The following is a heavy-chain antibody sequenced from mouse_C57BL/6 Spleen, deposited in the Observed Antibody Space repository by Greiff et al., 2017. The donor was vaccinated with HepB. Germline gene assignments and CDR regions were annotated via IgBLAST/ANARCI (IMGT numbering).Heavy chain of an antibody. J-gene: IGHJ2*02. CDR3: ARDGGWFLADY. V-gene: IGHV1-54*01. CDR1: GYAFTNYL. D-gene: IGHD2-3*01. CDR2: INPGSGGT. Sequence: QVQLQQSGAELVRPGTSVKVSCKASGYAFTNYLIEWVKQRPGQGLEWIGVINPGSGGTNYNEKFKGKATLTADKSSSTAYMQLSSLTSEDSAVYFCARDGGWFLADYWGQSTSLTVSS.